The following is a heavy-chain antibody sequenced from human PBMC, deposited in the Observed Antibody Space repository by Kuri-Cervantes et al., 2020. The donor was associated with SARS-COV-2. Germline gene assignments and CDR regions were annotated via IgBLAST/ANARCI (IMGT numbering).Heavy chain of an antibody. CDR2: ISGSGGST. D-gene: IGHD3-9*01. V-gene: IGHV3-23*01. Sequence: GGSLRLSCAASGFTFSNYGMHWVRRAPGKGLEWVSAISGSGGSTYYADSVKGRFTISRDNSKNTLYLQMNSLRAEDTAVYYCAKDRLRYSSGAFDIWGQGTMVTVSS. J-gene: IGHJ3*02. CDR1: GFTFSNYG. CDR3: AKDRLRYSSGAFDI.